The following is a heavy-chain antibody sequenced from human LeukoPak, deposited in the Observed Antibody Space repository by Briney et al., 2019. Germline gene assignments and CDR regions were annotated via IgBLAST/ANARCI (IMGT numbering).Heavy chain of an antibody. Sequence: GGSLRLSCAASGFTFSSYEMNWVRQAPGKGLEWVSYVSNTERTIYYADSVRGRFTISRDNAKNSLYLQMSSLRAEDTAVYYCARARQQMATSYFDYWGQGTLVTVSS. CDR3: ARARQQMATSYFDY. CDR1: GFTFSSYE. CDR2: VSNTERTI. J-gene: IGHJ4*02. D-gene: IGHD5-12*01. V-gene: IGHV3-48*03.